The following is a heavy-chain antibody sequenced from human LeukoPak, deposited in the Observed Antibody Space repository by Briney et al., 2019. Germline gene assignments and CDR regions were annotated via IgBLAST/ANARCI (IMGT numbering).Heavy chain of an antibody. J-gene: IGHJ6*02. V-gene: IGHV4-34*01. CDR1: GGSFSGYY. D-gene: IGHD5-12*01. CDR3: AIGSYDWGDYYYGMDV. CDR2: INHSGST. Sequence: SETLSLTCAVYGGSFSGYYWSWIRQPPGKGLEWIGEINHSGSTNYNPSLKSRVTISVDTSKNQFSLKLSSVTAADTAVYYCAIGSYDWGDYYYGMDVWGQGTTVTVSS.